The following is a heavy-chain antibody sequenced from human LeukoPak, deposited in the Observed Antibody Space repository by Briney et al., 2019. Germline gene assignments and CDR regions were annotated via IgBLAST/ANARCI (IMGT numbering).Heavy chain of an antibody. J-gene: IGHJ6*03. Sequence: SENLSLTCAVYGGSFSGYYWSWIRQPPGKGLEWIGEINHSGSTNYNPSLKSRVTISVDTSKNQFSLKLSSVTAADTAVYYCARHKGYLRRGYYYYMDVWGKGTTVTVSS. CDR2: INHSGST. CDR3: ARHKGYLRRGYYYYMDV. V-gene: IGHV4-34*01. D-gene: IGHD3-10*01. CDR1: GGSFSGYY.